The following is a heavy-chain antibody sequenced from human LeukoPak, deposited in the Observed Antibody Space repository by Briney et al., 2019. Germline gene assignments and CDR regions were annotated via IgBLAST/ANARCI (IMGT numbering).Heavy chain of an antibody. J-gene: IGHJ4*02. D-gene: IGHD3-3*01. V-gene: IGHV3-9*01. Sequence: GRSLRLSCGASGYTLDDYAMQWVREAPGRGVEGVSGISWYSGSIGYADSVKGRFTISRDNAKNSLYLQMNSLRAKDTALYYCAKGITIFGVVIGLLDYWGQGTLVTVSS. CDR3: AKGITIFGVVIGLLDY. CDR1: GYTLDDYA. CDR2: ISWYSGSI.